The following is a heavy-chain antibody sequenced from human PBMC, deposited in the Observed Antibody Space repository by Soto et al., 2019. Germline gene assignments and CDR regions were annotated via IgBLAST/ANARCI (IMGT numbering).Heavy chain of an antibody. CDR1: GFTFSSYA. Sequence: PGGSLRLSCAASGFTFSSYAMSWVRQAPGKGLEWVSAISGSGGSTYYADSVKGRFTISRDNSKNTLYLQMNSLRAEDTAVYYCAIYAFYSSSWYVVEYWGQGTLVTVSS. D-gene: IGHD6-13*01. CDR2: ISGSGGST. J-gene: IGHJ4*02. CDR3: AIYAFYSSSWYVVEY. V-gene: IGHV3-23*01.